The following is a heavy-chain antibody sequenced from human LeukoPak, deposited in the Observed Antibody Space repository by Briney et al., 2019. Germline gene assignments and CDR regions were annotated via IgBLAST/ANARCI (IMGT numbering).Heavy chain of an antibody. CDR3: ARDIAHCSGDICYNIRFDS. J-gene: IGHJ5*01. D-gene: IGHD2-15*01. Sequence: PGGSLRLSCAPSGFTFSSYAMHWVRQAPGKGLEWVAFIRYDGSNKYYADSVKGRFTISRDNAQDSVYLQMNALRAEDTAMYYCARDIAHCSGDICYNIRFDSWGQGTLVTVSS. V-gene: IGHV3-30*02. CDR2: IRYDGSNK. CDR1: GFTFSSYA.